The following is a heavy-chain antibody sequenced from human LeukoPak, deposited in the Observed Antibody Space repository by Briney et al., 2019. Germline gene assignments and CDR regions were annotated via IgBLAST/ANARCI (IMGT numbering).Heavy chain of an antibody. CDR3: AKDRLYFGNDFGDY. CDR1: GFTFRDFS. CDR2: ISNGGDHT. Sequence: GGSLRLSCVASGFTFRDFSMSWVRQAPGKGLEWVSVISNGGDHTYYADSVKGRFAISRDNSKNTLYLQMNSPRTEDTAIYYCAKDRLYFGNDFGDYWGQGTLATVSS. J-gene: IGHJ4*02. D-gene: IGHD3-9*01. V-gene: IGHV3-23*01.